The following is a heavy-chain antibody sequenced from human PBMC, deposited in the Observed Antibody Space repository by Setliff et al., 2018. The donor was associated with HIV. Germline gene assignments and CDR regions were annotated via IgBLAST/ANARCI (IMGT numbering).Heavy chain of an antibody. CDR2: VIPILSIT. Sequence: GASVKVSCKASGGTFSRETFSWVRQAPGQGLEWMGGVIPILSITNYAQKFQGRLTISADVSTSTVYMELSSLTSEDTAVYYCARDLDPYFAMAVWGQGTTVTVSS. CDR1: GGTFSRET. V-gene: IGHV1-69*10. J-gene: IGHJ6*02. CDR3: ARDLDPYFAMAV.